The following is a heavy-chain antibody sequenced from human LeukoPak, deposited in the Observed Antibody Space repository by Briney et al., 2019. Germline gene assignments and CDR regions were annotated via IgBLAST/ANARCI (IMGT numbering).Heavy chain of an antibody. D-gene: IGHD5-18*01. Sequence: ASVKVSCKVSGNTLTELSMHWVRQAPGKGLEWMGGFDPEDGETIYAQKFQGRVTMTRNISIRTAYMELSTLRSDDTAVYYCARGRGYSYGYADYWGQGTLVTVSS. CDR2: FDPEDGET. CDR1: GNTLTELS. V-gene: IGHV1-24*01. CDR3: ARGRGYSYGYADY. J-gene: IGHJ4*02.